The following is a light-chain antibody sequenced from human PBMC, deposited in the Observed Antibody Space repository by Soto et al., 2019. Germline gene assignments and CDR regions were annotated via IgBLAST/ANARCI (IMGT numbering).Light chain of an antibody. Sequence: QSVLTQPPSASGTPGQRVTISCSGSNSNIGSNKVNWYQQLPGTAPKLLIYTSNQRPSGVPDRFSGSKSGTSASLAISGLQSADESDYYCATWDDSLHGYVFGTGTRVTDL. V-gene: IGLV1-44*01. CDR1: NSNIGSNK. CDR3: ATWDDSLHGYV. CDR2: TSN. J-gene: IGLJ1*01.